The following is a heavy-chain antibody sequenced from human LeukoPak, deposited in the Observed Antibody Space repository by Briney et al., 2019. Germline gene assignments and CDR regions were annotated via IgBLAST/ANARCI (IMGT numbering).Heavy chain of an antibody. V-gene: IGHV3-23*01. Sequence: GGSLRLSCAASGFTFSDYYMSWLRQAPGKGLEWVSAISGSGGSTYYADSVKGRFTISRDNSKNTLYLQMNSLRAEDTAVYYCAKDHFRSGLDYWGQGTLVTVSS. D-gene: IGHD2-15*01. CDR3: AKDHFRSGLDY. J-gene: IGHJ4*02. CDR2: ISGSGGST. CDR1: GFTFSDYY.